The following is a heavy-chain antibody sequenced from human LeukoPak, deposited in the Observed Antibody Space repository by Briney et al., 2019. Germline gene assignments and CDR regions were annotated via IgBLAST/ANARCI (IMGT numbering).Heavy chain of an antibody. CDR2: IYTSGST. CDR3: VRDTPTSYCSGGKCYFDY. J-gene: IGHJ4*02. V-gene: IGHV4-61*02. D-gene: IGHD2-15*01. CDR1: GYSISSGSYY. Sequence: SETLSLTCTVSGYSISSGSYYCTWIRQPGGKGLECIGRIYTSGSTNYNPSLKSRVTISVDKSKNQFSMNLSSVTAADTAVYFGVRDTPTSYCSGGKCYFDYWGQGILVTVSS.